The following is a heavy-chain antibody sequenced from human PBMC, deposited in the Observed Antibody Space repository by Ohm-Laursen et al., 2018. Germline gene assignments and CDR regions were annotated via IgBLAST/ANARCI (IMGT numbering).Heavy chain of an antibody. V-gene: IGHV3-7*01. CDR3: ARADITSRASWSNFPPRCCYGMDV. CDR2: IKQDGGQQ. Sequence: SLRLSCAASGFTFSSYWMSWVRQAPGKGLEWVANIKQDGGQQYYVDSVKGRFTISRDNSKNTLYLQMNGLRVEDTAVYYCARADITSRASWSNFPPRCCYGMDVWGQGTTVTVSS. D-gene: IGHD3-3*01. CDR1: GFTFSSYW. J-gene: IGHJ6*02.